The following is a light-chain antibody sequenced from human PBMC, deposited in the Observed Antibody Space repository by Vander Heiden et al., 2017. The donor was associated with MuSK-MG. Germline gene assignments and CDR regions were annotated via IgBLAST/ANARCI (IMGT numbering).Light chain of an antibody. J-gene: IGLJ2*01. CDR3: SSYTTSGTVV. CDR2: DVH. V-gene: IGLV2-14*03. Sequence: QSALTQPASVSGSPGQSITISCTGTSSDVGTYDFVSWYQQHPDKPPQLIVFDVHERPSGVSDRFSGSKSGYTASLTISGRQAEDEAHYFCSSYTTSGTVVFGGGTKLTVL. CDR1: SSDVGTYDF.